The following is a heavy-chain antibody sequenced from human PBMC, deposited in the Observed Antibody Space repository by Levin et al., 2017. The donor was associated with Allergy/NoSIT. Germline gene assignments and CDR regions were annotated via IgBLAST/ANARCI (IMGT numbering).Heavy chain of an antibody. V-gene: IGHV3-74*01. D-gene: IGHD3-16*01. CDR3: AKGGGKVFDY. CDR2: INTDGSST. J-gene: IGHJ4*02. CDR1: GFTFSSYW. Sequence: ASVKVSCAASGFTFSSYWMHWVRQAPGKGLVWVSRINTDGSSTSYADSVKGRFTVSRDNAKNTLYLQMNSLRAEDTAVYYCAKGGGKVFDYWGQGTLVTVSS.